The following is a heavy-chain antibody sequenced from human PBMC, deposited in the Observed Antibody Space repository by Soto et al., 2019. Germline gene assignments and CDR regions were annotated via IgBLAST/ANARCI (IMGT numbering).Heavy chain of an antibody. CDR3: ASLVRQHLPPLGP. V-gene: IGHV3-11*06. J-gene: IGHJ5*02. CDR1: GFDFSDAY. D-gene: IGHD6-13*01. Sequence: QVHLVESGGGLVKPGGSLRLSCAASGFDFSDAYMSWIRQAPGTGLEWVAWITSSSVQTRYADSVKGRFTISRDNAKNSLYLQMNSLRPEDTAVYYCASLVRQHLPPLGPWGQGTLVIVSS. CDR2: ITSSSVQT.